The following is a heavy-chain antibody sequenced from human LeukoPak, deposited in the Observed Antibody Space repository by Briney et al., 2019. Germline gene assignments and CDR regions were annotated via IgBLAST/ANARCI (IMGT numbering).Heavy chain of an antibody. V-gene: IGHV1-8*01. Sequence: ASVKVSCKAFGYTFTTYDINSVRQATGQGLEWMGWVNPSSGVTRYAQKFQGRVTMTRNTSISTAYMELSSLRSEDTAVYYCARDRAPRSYYYGMDVWGQGTTVTVSS. CDR1: GYTFTTYD. J-gene: IGHJ6*02. CDR2: VNPSSGVT. CDR3: ARDRAPRSYYYGMDV.